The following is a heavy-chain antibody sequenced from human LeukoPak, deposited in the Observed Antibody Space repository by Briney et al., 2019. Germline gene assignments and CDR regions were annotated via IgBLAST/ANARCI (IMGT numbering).Heavy chain of an antibody. CDR2: IIPILGIA. V-gene: IGHV1-69*04. CDR1: GGTFSSYT. J-gene: IGHJ4*02. CDR3: ARDDSGGGYYYY. D-gene: IGHD3-22*01. Sequence: ASVKVSCKASGGTFSSYTISWVRQAPGQGLEWMGRIIPILGIANYAQKFQGRVTITADKSTSTAYMELSSLRSEDTAVYYCARDDSGGGYYYYWGQGTLVTVSS.